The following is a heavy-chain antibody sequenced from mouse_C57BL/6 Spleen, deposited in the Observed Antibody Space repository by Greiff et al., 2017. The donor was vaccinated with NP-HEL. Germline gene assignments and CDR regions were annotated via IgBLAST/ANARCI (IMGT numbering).Heavy chain of an antibody. V-gene: IGHV1-42*01. CDR3: ATYYYGSSYACSYWYFDV. D-gene: IGHD1-1*01. CDR2: INPSTGGT. CDR1: GYSFTGYY. J-gene: IGHJ1*03. Sequence: EVQLQQSGPELVKPGASVKISCKASGYSFTGYYMNWVKQSPEKSLEWIGEINPSTGGTTYNQKFKAKATLTVAQSSSTAYMQLKSLTSEDSAVYYCATYYYGSSYACSYWYFDVWGTGTTVTVSS.